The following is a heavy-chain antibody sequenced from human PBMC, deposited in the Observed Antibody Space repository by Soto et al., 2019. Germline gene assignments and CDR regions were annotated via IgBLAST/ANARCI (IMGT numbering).Heavy chain of an antibody. J-gene: IGHJ4*02. CDR3: ARGGPLSSSWYWSVDY. Sequence: ASVKVSCKASGYTFSSYGISWVRQAPGQGLEWMGWISAYNGNTNYAQKLQGRITVTTDTTTSTAYMELRSLRSDDTAVYYCARGGPLSSSWYWSVDYWGQGTLVTVSA. D-gene: IGHD6-13*01. CDR2: ISAYNGNT. V-gene: IGHV1-18*01. CDR1: GYTFSSYG.